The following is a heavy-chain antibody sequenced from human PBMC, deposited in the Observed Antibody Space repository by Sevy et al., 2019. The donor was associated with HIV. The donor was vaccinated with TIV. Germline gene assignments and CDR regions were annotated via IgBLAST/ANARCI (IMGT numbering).Heavy chain of an antibody. Sequence: GGSLRLSCAASGFTFGDYTMHWVHQAPGKALEWVSGISWNGDNMAYADSLKGRFTISRDNARNSLFLQMRNLKPEDTAFYYCSMGTTWSGIDDLWGQGTLVTVSS. V-gene: IGHV3-9*01. CDR3: SMGTTWSGIDDL. J-gene: IGHJ5*02. D-gene: IGHD2-2*01. CDR1: GFTFGDYT. CDR2: ISWNGDNM.